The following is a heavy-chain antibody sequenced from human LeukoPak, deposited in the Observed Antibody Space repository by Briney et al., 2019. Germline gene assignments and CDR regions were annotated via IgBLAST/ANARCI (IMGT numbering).Heavy chain of an antibody. V-gene: IGHV1-18*01. J-gene: IGHJ4*02. Sequence: ASVKVSCKASGYTFTSYGISWVRQAPGQGLEWMGWISAYNGNTNYAQKLQGRVTMTTDTSTSTAYMELRSLRSDDTAVYYCARDGGWDYYGSGSPNDYWGQGTLVTVSS. CDR2: ISAYNGNT. CDR1: GYTFTSYG. CDR3: ARDGGWDYYGSGSPNDY. D-gene: IGHD3-10*01.